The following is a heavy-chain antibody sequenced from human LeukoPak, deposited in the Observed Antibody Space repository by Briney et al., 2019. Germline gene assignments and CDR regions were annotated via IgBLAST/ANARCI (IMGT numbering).Heavy chain of an antibody. CDR2: ISGSGGST. CDR1: GFTFSSYA. CDR3: TRDRSSGSYQNNY. Sequence: GGSLRLSCAASGFTFSSYAMSWVRQAPGKGLEWVSGISGSGGSTYYADSVKGRFTISRDNSKNTLYLQTNSLRVEDTAVYYCTRDRSSGSYQNNYWGQGTLVTVSS. D-gene: IGHD1-26*01. J-gene: IGHJ4*02. V-gene: IGHV3-23*01.